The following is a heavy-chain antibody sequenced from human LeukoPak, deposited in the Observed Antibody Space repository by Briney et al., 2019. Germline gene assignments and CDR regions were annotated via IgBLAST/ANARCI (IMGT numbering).Heavy chain of an antibody. J-gene: IGHJ4*02. CDR2: INPSGGST. CDR1: GYTFTSYY. CDR3: ATDFTYYDILPGYSYFDY. Sequence: GASVKVSCKASGYTFTSYYMHWVRQAPGQGLEWMGIINPSGGSTSYAQKFQGRVTMTRDTSTSTVYMELSSLRSEDTAVYYCATDFTYYDILPGYSYFDYWGQGTLVTVSS. D-gene: IGHD3-9*01. V-gene: IGHV1-46*01.